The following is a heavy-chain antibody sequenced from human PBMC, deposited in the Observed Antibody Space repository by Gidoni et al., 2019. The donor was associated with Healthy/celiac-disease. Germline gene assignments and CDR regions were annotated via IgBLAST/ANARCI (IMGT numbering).Heavy chain of an antibody. D-gene: IGHD1-1*01. Sequence: RVTMTTDTSTSTAYMELRSLRSDDTAVYYCARADQNERAFDIWGQGTMVTVSS. CDR3: ARADQNERAFDI. V-gene: IGHV1-18*01. J-gene: IGHJ3*02.